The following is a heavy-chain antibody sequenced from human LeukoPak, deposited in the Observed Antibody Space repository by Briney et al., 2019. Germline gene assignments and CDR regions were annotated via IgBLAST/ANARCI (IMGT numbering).Heavy chain of an antibody. Sequence: SETLSLTCTVSGGSISSSSYFWGWLRQPPGKGLEWIGSIYYSGSTYYNPSLKSRVTISVDTSKNQFSLKPSSVTAADTAVYYCARPGYGGKGLNDAFDIWGQGTMVTVSS. J-gene: IGHJ3*02. CDR3: ARPGYGGKGLNDAFDI. CDR1: GGSISSSSYF. V-gene: IGHV4-39*01. CDR2: IYYSGST. D-gene: IGHD4-17*01.